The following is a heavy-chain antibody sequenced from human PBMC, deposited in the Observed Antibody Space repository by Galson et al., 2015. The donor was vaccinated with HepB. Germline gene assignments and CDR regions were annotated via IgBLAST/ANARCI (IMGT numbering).Heavy chain of an antibody. D-gene: IGHD2-21*01. Sequence: SLRLSCAASGFTFSSYGMHWVRQAPGKGLEWVAVISYDGRDKYYADSVKGRFTISRDNSKNSLYLQMNSLRAEDTAVYHCASTSYCGGDCYLYYYYYYYMDVWGKGTTVTVSS. CDR3: ASTSYCGGDCYLYYYYYYYMDV. CDR1: GFTFSSYG. J-gene: IGHJ6*03. CDR2: ISYDGRDK. V-gene: IGHV3-30*03.